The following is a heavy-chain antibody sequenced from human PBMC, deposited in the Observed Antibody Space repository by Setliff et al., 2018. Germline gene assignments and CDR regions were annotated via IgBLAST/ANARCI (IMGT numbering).Heavy chain of an antibody. J-gene: IGHJ4*02. CDR1: GDSIINYY. V-gene: IGHV4-4*08. D-gene: IGHD2-8*01. Sequence: SETLSLTCTVSGDSIINYYWSWIRQPPGKGLEWIGDIYSSGNTNYNPSLKSRVTTSVDTSKNQFSLNLTSATAADTAVYYCAREGFYCTNGVCYRPFDYWGQGTRVTAPQ. CDR2: IYSSGNT. CDR3: AREGFYCTNGVCYRPFDY.